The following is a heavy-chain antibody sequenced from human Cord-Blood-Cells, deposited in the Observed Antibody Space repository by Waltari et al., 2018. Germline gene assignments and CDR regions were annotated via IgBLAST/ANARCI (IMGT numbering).Heavy chain of an antibody. CDR2: IHPIGGNY. D-gene: IGHD3-22*01. V-gene: IGHV1-69*01. Sequence: QVQLVQSGAEVKKPGSSVKVSCKASGGTFSSYAISWVRQAPGQGLEWMGGIHPIGGNYNYGQKVQGSGTMTADESTSTAYMELSSLRSEDTAVYYCASHYDSSGYYYYYGMDVWGQGTTVTVSS. CDR1: GGTFSSYA. CDR3: ASHYDSSGYYYYYGMDV. J-gene: IGHJ6*02.